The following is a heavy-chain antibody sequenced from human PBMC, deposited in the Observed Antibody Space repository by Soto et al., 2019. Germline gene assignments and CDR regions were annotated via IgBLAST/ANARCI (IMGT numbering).Heavy chain of an antibody. CDR1: GFTFSDYY. CDR3: ARDDRDAYYYNSSGYFRFDP. Sequence: GGSLRLSCAASGFTFSDYYMTWIRQAPGKGLEWLSYISSSGSKEYTADSVKGRFSISRDNAKNTLYLQMNNLRDEDTAVYYCARDDRDAYYYNSSGYFRFDPWGRGALVTVSS. V-gene: IGHV3-11*01. CDR2: ISSSGSKE. J-gene: IGHJ5*02. D-gene: IGHD3-22*01.